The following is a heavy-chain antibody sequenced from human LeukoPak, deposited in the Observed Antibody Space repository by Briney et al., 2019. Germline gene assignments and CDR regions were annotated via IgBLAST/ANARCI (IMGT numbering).Heavy chain of an antibody. J-gene: IGHJ4*02. CDR1: GFTVSSNY. CDR3: ARSGGYGSIPLLDY. V-gene: IGHV3-66*01. Sequence: PGGSLRLSCAASGFTVSSNYMSWVRQAPGKGLEWVSVIYSGGSTYYADSVKGRFTISRDNSKNTLYLQMNSLRAEDTAVYYCARSGGYGSIPLLDYWGQGTLVTVSS. CDR2: IYSGGST. D-gene: IGHD3-10*01.